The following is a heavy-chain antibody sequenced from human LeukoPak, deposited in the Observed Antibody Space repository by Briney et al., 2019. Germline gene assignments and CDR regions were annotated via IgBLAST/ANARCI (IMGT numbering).Heavy chain of an antibody. CDR2: INPNSGET. V-gene: IGHV1-2*02. Sequence: RASVKVSCKASGYTFNANYIHWVRQAPGQGLEWMGWINPNSGETNYSQKFQGRVTMTRNTSISTAYMELSSLRSEDTAVYYCARGDSYYYYGMDVWGQGTTVTVSS. J-gene: IGHJ6*02. CDR1: GYTFNANY. CDR3: ARGDSYYYYGMDV.